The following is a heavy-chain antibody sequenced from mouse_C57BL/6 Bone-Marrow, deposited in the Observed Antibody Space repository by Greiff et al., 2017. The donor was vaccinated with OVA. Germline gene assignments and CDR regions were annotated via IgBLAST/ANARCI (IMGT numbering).Heavy chain of an antibody. J-gene: IGHJ4*01. V-gene: IGHV10-3*01. CDR3: VREQLRLRWYAMDY. CDR2: IRSKSSNYAT. CDR1: GFTFNTYA. D-gene: IGHD3-2*02. Sequence: VQLKESGGGLVQPKGSLKLSCAASGFTFNTYAMHWVRQAPGKGLEWVARIRSKSSNYATYYADSVKDRFTISRDDSQSMLYLQMNNLKTEDTAMYYCVREQLRLRWYAMDYWGQGTSVTVSS.